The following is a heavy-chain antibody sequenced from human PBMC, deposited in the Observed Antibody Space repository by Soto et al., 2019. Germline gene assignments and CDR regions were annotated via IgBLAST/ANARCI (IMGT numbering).Heavy chain of an antibody. CDR2: INWNSGDI. CDR1: GFTFDAYA. D-gene: IGHD6-19*01. J-gene: IGHJ1*01. V-gene: IGHV3-9*01. CDR3: TCSEPYNSGWYGYFQH. Sequence: EVQLVESGGGLVQPGRSLRLSCAASGFTFDAYAMHWVRQAPGKGLEWVSSINWNSGDIGYADSVKGRFNISRDNAKKSLYVQMNSLRPEDTALYYCTCSEPYNSGWYGYFQHWGQGTLVTVSS.